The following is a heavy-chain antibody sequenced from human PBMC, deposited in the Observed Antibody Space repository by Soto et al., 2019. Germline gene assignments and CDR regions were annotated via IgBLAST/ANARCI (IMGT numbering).Heavy chain of an antibody. CDR3: ARYMRDAGTFYFDY. Sequence: QVHLQESGPGLVKPSETLSLTCTVSGGSISGFHWSWIRQPPGKGLEWFGYIHSRGSSNYNPSLESRVTMSVATSKNLFYLKLSSVTAADTGVYYCARYMRDAGTFYFDYWGQGTLVTASS. D-gene: IGHD3-16*01. CDR2: IHSRGSS. V-gene: IGHV4-59*01. J-gene: IGHJ4*02. CDR1: GGSISGFH.